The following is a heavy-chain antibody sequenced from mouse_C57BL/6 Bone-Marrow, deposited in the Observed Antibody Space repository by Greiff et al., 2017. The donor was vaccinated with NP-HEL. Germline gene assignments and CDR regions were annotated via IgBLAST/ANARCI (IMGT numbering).Heavy chain of an antibody. V-gene: IGHV5-17*01. Sequence: EVKLVESGGGLVKPGGSLKLSCAASGFTFSDYGMHWVRQAPEKGLEWVAYISSGSSTIYYADTVTGRFTISRDNAKNTLFLQMTSLRSEDTAMYYCARAYDGYYLNFDYWGQGTTLTVSS. CDR2: ISSGSSTI. J-gene: IGHJ2*01. D-gene: IGHD2-3*01. CDR3: ARAYDGYYLNFDY. CDR1: GFTFSDYG.